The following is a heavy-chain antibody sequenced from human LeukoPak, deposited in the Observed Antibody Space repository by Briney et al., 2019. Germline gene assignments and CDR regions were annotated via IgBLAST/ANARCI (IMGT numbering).Heavy chain of an antibody. D-gene: IGHD2-15*01. Sequence: GGSLGLSCAASGFTFSSYWMSWVRQAPGKGLEWVANIKQDGSEKYYVDSVKGRFTISRDDAKNSLSLQMNSLRAEDTAVYYCARDYRGYRAPYYFDYWGQGTLVTVSS. CDR3: ARDYRGYRAPYYFDY. CDR2: IKQDGSEK. V-gene: IGHV3-7*01. J-gene: IGHJ4*02. CDR1: GFTFSSYW.